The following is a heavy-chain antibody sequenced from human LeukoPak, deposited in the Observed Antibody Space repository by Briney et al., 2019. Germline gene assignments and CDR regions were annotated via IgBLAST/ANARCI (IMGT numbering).Heavy chain of an antibody. Sequence: GGSLRLSCAASGFTFRGFWMYWVRQAPGKGLLWVSRINSDGTSTTYADSVKGRFTISRDNAKNTVYLHMNSLRAEDTAMYYCARTLGVPSAFDPWGQGTLVTVSS. CDR2: INSDGTST. V-gene: IGHV3-74*01. J-gene: IGHJ5*02. CDR3: ARTLGVPSAFDP. CDR1: GFTFRGFW. D-gene: IGHD2-2*01.